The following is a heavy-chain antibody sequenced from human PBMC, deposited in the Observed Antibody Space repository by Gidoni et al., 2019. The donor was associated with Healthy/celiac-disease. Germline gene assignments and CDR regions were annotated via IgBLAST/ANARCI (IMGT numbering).Heavy chain of an antibody. V-gene: IGHV4-34*01. CDR1: GWSFIGYD. Sequence: QVQLQQWSAGRLKPLESLSLTCAVYGWSFIGYDWSWIRQSPGTGLEWSGEINHSGSTNYNPSLKSRVTISVDTSKHQFSLKLGSGTAADTAVYYFARGAGGAFYIWGQGTMVTVSS. CDR2: INHSGST. CDR3: ARGAGGAFYI. J-gene: IGHJ3*02. D-gene: IGHD1-26*01.